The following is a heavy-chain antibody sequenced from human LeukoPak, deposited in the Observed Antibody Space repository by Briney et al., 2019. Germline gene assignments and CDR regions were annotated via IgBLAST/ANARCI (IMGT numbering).Heavy chain of an antibody. J-gene: IGHJ4*02. CDR2: IKQGGNEK. CDR3: ARDRAFRIYDY. D-gene: IGHD3-3*02. V-gene: IGHV3-7*01. Sequence: PGGSLRLSCAASGFTFSSYWMTWVRQAPGKGLEWVASIKQGGNEKNYVDSVKGRFTISRDNARNSLYLQMSNLRADDTAVYYCARDRAFRIYDYWGQGTLVTVSS. CDR1: GFTFSSYW.